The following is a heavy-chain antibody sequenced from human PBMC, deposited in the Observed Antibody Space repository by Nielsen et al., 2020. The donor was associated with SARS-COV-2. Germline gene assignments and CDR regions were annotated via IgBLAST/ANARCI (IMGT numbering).Heavy chain of an antibody. J-gene: IGHJ6*02. D-gene: IGHD1-1*01. CDR2: INHSGST. V-gene: IGHV4-34*01. CDR3: ARGSWVRGDQGYYYYGMDV. CDR1: GGSFSGYY. Sequence: SETLSLTCAVYGGSFSGYYWSWIRQPPGKGLEWIGEINHSGSTHYNPSLKSRVTISVDTSKNQFSLKLSSVTAADTAVYYCARGSWVRGDQGYYYYGMDVWGQGTTVTVSS.